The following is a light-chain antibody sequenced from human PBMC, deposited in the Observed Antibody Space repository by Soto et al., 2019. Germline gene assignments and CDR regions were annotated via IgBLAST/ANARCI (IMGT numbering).Light chain of an antibody. V-gene: IGKV3-11*01. J-gene: IGKJ1*01. Sequence: EIVLTQSPATLSLSPGERATLSCRASQSVSTYLAWYQQKPGQAPRLLIYDASNRATGIPARFSGSGSGTDFPLTISSPEPEDFAVYYCQQRSNWPRTFGQGTKVEIK. CDR3: QQRSNWPRT. CDR2: DAS. CDR1: QSVSTY.